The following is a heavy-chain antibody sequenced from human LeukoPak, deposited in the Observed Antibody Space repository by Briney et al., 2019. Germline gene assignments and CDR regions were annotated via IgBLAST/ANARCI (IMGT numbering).Heavy chain of an antibody. CDR3: ARSYSSSWFSQYWYFDL. Sequence: SETLSLTCTVSGGSISSYYWSWIRQPPGKGLEWIGYIYYSGSTNYNPSLKSRVTISVDTSKNQFSLKLSSVTAADTAVYYCARSYSSSWFSQYWYFDLWGRGTLVTVSS. V-gene: IGHV4-59*01. CDR2: IYYSGST. D-gene: IGHD6-13*01. J-gene: IGHJ2*01. CDR1: GGSISSYY.